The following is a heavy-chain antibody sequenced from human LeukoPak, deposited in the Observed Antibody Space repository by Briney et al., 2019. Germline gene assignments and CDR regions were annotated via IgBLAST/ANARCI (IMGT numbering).Heavy chain of an antibody. CDR3: ARDKGIAARFDY. CDR2: ISSSSTI. CDR1: GFTFSSYS. D-gene: IGHD6-6*01. J-gene: IGHJ4*02. Sequence: GGSLRLSCAASGFTFSSYSMNWVRQAPGKGLEWVSYISSSSTIYYADSVKGRFTISRDNAKNSLYLQMNSLRAEDTAVYYCARDKGIAARFDYWGQGTLVTVSS. V-gene: IGHV3-48*01.